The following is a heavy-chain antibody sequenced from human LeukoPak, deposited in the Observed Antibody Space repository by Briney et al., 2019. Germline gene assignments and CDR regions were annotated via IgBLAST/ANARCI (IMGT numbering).Heavy chain of an antibody. CDR1: GGSFSGYY. Sequence: SETLSLTCAVYGGSFSGYYWSWIRQPPGKGLEWIGEINHSGSTNYNPSLKSRVTISVDTSKNQSSLKLSSVTAADTAVYYCARGGSKKGIKNSSGWSRGSWFDPWGEGTLVTDS. D-gene: IGHD6-19*01. J-gene: IGHJ5*02. CDR2: INHSGST. V-gene: IGHV4-34*01. CDR3: ARGGSKKGIKNSSGWSRGSWFDP.